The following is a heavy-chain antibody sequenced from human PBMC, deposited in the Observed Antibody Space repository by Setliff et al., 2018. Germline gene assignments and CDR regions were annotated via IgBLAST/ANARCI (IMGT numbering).Heavy chain of an antibody. CDR1: GGTFSNFA. D-gene: IGHD1-26*01. CDR3: ARVQWEIAVKFHYNRMDV. V-gene: IGHV1-69*13. CDR2: IIPMFRTP. Sequence: GASVKVSCKASGGTFSNFAISWVRQAPGQGFEWLGGIIPMFRTPEYAQKFQGRVTISADESRTAVYMELSSLRFDDTAAYYCARVQWEIAVKFHYNRMDVWGEGTQVTVS. J-gene: IGHJ6*02.